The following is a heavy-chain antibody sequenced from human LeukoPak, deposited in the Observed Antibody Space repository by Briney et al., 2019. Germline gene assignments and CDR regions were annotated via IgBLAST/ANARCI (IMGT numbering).Heavy chain of an antibody. Sequence: PSETLSLTCAVYGGSFSGYYWSWIRQPPGKGLEWIGVINHSGSTNYNPSLKSRVTISVDTSKDQFSLKLSSVTAADTAVYYCARFSAAAHNWFDPWGQGTLVTVSS. V-gene: IGHV4-34*01. J-gene: IGHJ5*02. CDR1: GGSFSGYY. D-gene: IGHD2-2*01. CDR3: ARFSAAAHNWFDP. CDR2: INHSGST.